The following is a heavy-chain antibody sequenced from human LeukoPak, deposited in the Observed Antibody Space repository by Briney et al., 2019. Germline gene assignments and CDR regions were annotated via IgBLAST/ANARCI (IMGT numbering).Heavy chain of an antibody. CDR2: IYPGDSDT. J-gene: IGHJ2*01. CDR1: GYSFTSYW. V-gene: IGHV5-51*01. D-gene: IGHD5-12*01. CDR3: ARHVERLRFDWYFDL. Sequence: GESPKISCKGSGYSFTSYWIGWVRQMPGKGLEWMGIIYPGDSDTRYSPSFQGQVTISADKSISTAYLQWSSLKASDTAMYYCARHVERLRFDWYFDLWGRGTLVTVSS.